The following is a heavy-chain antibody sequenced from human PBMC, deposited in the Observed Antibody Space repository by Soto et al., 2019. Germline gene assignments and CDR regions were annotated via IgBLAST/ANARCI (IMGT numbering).Heavy chain of an antibody. CDR2: IFYSGST. D-gene: IGHD3-10*01. CDR1: SGSISSTIYS. Sequence: PSETLSLTCTVSSGSISSTIYSWDWIRQPPGKGLEWIGSIFYSGSTYYNPSLKSRVTISVDTSKNQFSLTLTSVTAADTAVYYCARRIIALEIFDFWGPGTVVTVSS. V-gene: IGHV4-39*01. CDR3: ARRIIALEIFDF. J-gene: IGHJ4*02.